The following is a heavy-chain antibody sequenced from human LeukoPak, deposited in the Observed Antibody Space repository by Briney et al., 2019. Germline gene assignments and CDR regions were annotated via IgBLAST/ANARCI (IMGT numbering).Heavy chain of an antibody. CDR2: ISSSSSTI. CDR3: ARDGLRSRADY. Sequence: PGGSLRLSCAASGFTFSSYSMNWVRQAPGKGLEWVSYISSSSSTIYYADSVKGRFTISRDNAKNSLYLQMNSLRAEDTAVYYCARDGLRSRADYWGQGTLVTVSS. V-gene: IGHV3-48*01. D-gene: IGHD4-17*01. J-gene: IGHJ4*02. CDR1: GFTFSSYS.